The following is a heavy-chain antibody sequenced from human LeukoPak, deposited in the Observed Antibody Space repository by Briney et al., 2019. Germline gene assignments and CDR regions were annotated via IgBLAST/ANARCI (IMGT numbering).Heavy chain of an antibody. D-gene: IGHD1-7*01. V-gene: IGHV3-33*06. CDR2: IWSDGSNK. CDR1: GFIFSSYG. J-gene: IGHJ4*02. Sequence: PGRSLRLSCAASGFIFSSYGMYWVRQAPGKGLEWVTNIWSDGSNKYYADSVKGRFTISRDNSKNTLYLQMNSLRAEDTAVYYCAKDRGDSRNWYYEIDYWGQGTLVTVSS. CDR3: AKDRGDSRNWYYEIDY.